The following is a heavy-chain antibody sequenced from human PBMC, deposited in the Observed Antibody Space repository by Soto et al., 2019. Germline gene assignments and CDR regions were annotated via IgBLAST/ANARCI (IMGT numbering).Heavy chain of an antibody. D-gene: IGHD5-18*01. J-gene: IGHJ6*02. CDR1: GGSISIYY. CDR3: ARGAMVTDYYYGMDV. Sequence: PSDTLSLTCTVSGGSISIYYWSWIRQPPGKGLEWIGYIYYSGSTNYNPSLKSRVTISVDTSKNQFSLKLSSVTAADTAVYYCARGAMVTDYYYGMDVWGQGTTVTVAS. CDR2: IYYSGST. V-gene: IGHV4-59*01.